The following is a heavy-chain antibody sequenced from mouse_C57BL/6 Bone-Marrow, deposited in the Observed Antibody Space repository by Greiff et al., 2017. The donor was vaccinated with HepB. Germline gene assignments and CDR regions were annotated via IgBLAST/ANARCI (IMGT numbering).Heavy chain of an antibody. V-gene: IGHV1-5*01. J-gene: IGHJ3*01. CDR3: TSDGYSPWFAY. CDR2: IYPGNSDT. CDR1: GYTFTSYW. Sequence: EVQLVESGTVLARPGASVKMSCKTSGYTFTSYWMNWVKQRPGQGLEWIGAIYPGNSDTSYNQKFKGKAKLTAVTSASPASMELSSLTNEDFAFYYCTSDGYSPWFAYWGQGTLVTVSA. D-gene: IGHD2-3*01.